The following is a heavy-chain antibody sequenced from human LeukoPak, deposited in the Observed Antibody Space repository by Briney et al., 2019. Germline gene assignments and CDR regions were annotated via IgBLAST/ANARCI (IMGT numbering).Heavy chain of an antibody. J-gene: IGHJ4*02. V-gene: IGHV3-30*02. CDR3: VKVAGRNFDWSDY. Sequence: GGSLSLSCVASGFTFSAYGMQWVRQAPAKGLEWGAFIWYDGTKKYYGESVRGRFTISRDNPENMVYLQMNSLGAEDTAMYYCVKVAGRNFDWSDYWGQGTLVTVSS. CDR2: IWYDGTKK. D-gene: IGHD3-9*01. CDR1: GFTFSAYG.